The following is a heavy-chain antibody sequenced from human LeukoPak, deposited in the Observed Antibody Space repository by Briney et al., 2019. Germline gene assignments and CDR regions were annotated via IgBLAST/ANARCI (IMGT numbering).Heavy chain of an antibody. CDR2: FDPEDGET. Sequence: ASVKVSCKVSVYTLTELSMHWVRQAPGKGLEWMGGFDPEDGETIYAQKVQGRVTMTEDTSTDTAYMELRSLRSEDTAVYYCATGSGFDGQLGRGYTFYYWFDPWGQGTLVTVSS. J-gene: IGHJ5*02. D-gene: IGHD2/OR15-2a*01. CDR3: ATGSGFDGQLGRGYTFYYWFDP. V-gene: IGHV1-24*01. CDR1: VYTLTELS.